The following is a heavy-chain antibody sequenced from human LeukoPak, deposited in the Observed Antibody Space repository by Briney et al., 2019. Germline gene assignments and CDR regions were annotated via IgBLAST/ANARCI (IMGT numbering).Heavy chain of an antibody. J-gene: IGHJ4*02. D-gene: IGHD3-10*01. V-gene: IGHV3-23*01. CDR1: GFTFSTYG. Sequence: GGSLRLSCVASGFTFSTYGMTWVRQAPGKGLEWVSSISGNDEGTYYADSVKGRFTISRDNSKNTLYLQMNSLRAEHTAVYYCAKRGPIYSASPGNYFDYWGQGTLVTVSS. CDR2: ISGNDEGT. CDR3: AKRGPIYSASPGNYFDY.